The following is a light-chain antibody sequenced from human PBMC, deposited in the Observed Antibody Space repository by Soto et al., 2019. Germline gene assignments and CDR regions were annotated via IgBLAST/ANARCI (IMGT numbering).Light chain of an antibody. CDR2: DAS. Sequence: DIPMTQSPSTLSASVGDRVTITCRASQSISNRLAWYQQKPGKAPKVLIYDASNLESGVPSRFSGGGSGTEFILTISSLQPDDFTTYYCQHYGGMWAFGQGTKVEVK. J-gene: IGKJ1*01. CDR3: QHYGGMWA. CDR1: QSISNR. V-gene: IGKV1-5*01.